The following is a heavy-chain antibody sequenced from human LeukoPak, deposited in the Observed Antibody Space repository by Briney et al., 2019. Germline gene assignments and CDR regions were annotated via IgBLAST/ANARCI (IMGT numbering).Heavy chain of an antibody. Sequence: ASVRGCCKASGYTFTGYYMHLVRQAPGQGLEWMGWINPNSGGTNYAQKFQGRVTMTRDTSISTAYMELSRLRSDDTAVYYCARDGGAARLFDYWGQGTLVTVSS. CDR3: ARDGGAARLFDY. J-gene: IGHJ4*02. CDR1: GYTFTGYY. V-gene: IGHV1-2*02. D-gene: IGHD6-6*01. CDR2: INPNSGGT.